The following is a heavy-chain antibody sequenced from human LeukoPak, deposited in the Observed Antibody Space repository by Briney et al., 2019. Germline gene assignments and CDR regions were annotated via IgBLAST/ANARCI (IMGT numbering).Heavy chain of an antibody. D-gene: IGHD6-13*01. J-gene: IGHJ4*02. CDR3: ASSGIAAPTAFDY. V-gene: IGHV3-48*01. CDR2: ISTSTTTI. CDR1: GFTFSSYS. Sequence: GGSLRLSCEASGFTFSSYSMNWVRQAPGKGLEWISYISTSTTTIYYANSVKGRFTISRDNAKKSLYLQMNSLRAEDTAVYYCASSGIAAPTAFDYWGQGTLVTVSS.